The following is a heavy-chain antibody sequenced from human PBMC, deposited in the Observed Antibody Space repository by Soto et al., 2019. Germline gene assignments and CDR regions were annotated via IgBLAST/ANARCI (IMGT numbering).Heavy chain of an antibody. J-gene: IGHJ4*02. V-gene: IGHV1-3*01. CDR1: GYTFTNFA. D-gene: IGHD1-1*01. CDR2: INAGNGNT. CDR3: AADRNWNDYYY. Sequence: ASVKVSCKASGYTFTNFAMHWVRQAPGQRLEWMGWINAGNGNTKYSQKFQGRVPITKDTSASTAYMELSSLRSEDTAVYYCAADRNWNDYYYWAQRTLVTVSS.